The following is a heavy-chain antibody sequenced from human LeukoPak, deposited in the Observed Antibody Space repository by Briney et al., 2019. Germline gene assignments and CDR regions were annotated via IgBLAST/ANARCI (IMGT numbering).Heavy chain of an antibody. D-gene: IGHD3-10*01. CDR2: IKGDGNEK. V-gene: IGHV3-7*01. Sequence: GGSLRLSCAAPGFTFSSYWMNWVRQAPGKGLEWVANIKGDGNEKNYVDSVKGRFSISRDNAKNPLYLQMDSLRAEDTAVYYCAKEGAYPIITYDSWGQGALVTVSS. CDR3: AKEGAYPIITYDS. CDR1: GFTFSSYW. J-gene: IGHJ5*01.